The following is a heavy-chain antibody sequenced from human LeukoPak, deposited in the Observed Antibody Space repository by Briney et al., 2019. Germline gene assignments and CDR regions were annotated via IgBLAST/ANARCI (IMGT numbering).Heavy chain of an antibody. CDR2: ISGSGGST. D-gene: IGHD6-19*01. V-gene: IGHV3-23*01. CDR3: AKDQWLAPFFMDV. J-gene: IGHJ6*02. Sequence: GGSLRLSCAASRPTFSCYAMIWVRQAPGKGLEWVSAISGSGGSTYYADSVKGRFTISRDNSKNTLYLQMNSVRTCETAVYYCAKDQWLAPFFMDVWGQGTTVTVSS. CDR1: RPTFSCYA.